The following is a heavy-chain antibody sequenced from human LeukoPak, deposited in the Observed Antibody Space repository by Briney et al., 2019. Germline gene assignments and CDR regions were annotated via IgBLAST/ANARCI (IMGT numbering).Heavy chain of an antibody. CDR2: IKSKTDGGTK. CDR1: GFTFSNAW. V-gene: IGHV3-15*07. CDR3: ATSGKWKYYFDY. D-gene: IGHD1-1*01. Sequence: GGSLRLSCAASGFTFSNAWVNWVRQAPGKGLEWVGRIKSKTDGGTKDYAAPVKGRFTISRDDSKNTLYLQMNSLKTEDTAVYYCATSGKWKYYFDYWGQGTLVTVSS. J-gene: IGHJ4*02.